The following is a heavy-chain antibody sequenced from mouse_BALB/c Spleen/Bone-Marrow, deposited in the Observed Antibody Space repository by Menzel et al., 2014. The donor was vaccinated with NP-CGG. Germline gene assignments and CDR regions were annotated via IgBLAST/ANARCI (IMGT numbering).Heavy chain of an antibody. CDR3: ARLTFPTATYCYAMDY. D-gene: IGHD1-2*01. CDR2: ISSGSSTI. V-gene: IGHV5-17*02. CDR1: GFTFSSFG. Sequence: EVKLVESGGGLVQPGGSRKLSCAASGFTFSSFGMHWVRQAPEKGLEWVAYISSGSSTIYYADTVKGRFTISRDNPKNTLFLQMTSLRSEDTAMYYCARLTFPTATYCYAMDYWGQGTSVTVSS. J-gene: IGHJ4*01.